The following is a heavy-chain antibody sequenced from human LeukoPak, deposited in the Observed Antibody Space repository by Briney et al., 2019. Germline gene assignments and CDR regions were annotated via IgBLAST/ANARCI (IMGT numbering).Heavy chain of an antibody. J-gene: IGHJ4*02. V-gene: IGHV3-9*01. CDR3: ARTAILFDSSAYLDF. CDR1: GFTFDDYA. D-gene: IGHD6-19*01. Sequence: PGGSLRLSCAASGFTFDDYAMHWVRQAPGKGLEWVSGINWNNDRIGYADSVKGRFTISSDNSENTLYLHLSSLKPDDTAVYYCARTAILFDSSAYLDFWGPGTLVTVSS. CDR2: INWNNDRI.